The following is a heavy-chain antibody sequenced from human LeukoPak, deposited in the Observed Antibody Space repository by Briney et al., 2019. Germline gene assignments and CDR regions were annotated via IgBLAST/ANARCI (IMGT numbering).Heavy chain of an antibody. D-gene: IGHD6-19*01. Sequence: EASVKVSCKASGYTFTGYYMHWVRQAPGQGLEWMGWINPNSGGTNYAQKFQGRVTMTRDTSISTAYMELSRLRSDDTAVYYCARVGSGWYDAFDIWGQGTMVTVSS. CDR1: GYTFTGYY. J-gene: IGHJ3*02. V-gene: IGHV1-2*02. CDR3: ARVGSGWYDAFDI. CDR2: INPNSGGT.